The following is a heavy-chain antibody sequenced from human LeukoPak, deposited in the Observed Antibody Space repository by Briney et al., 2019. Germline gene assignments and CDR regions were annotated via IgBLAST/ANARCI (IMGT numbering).Heavy chain of an antibody. V-gene: IGHV1-69*04. D-gene: IGHD1-1*01. CDR1: GGTFSSYA. Sequence: SVKVSCKASGGTFSSYAISWVRQAPGQGLEWMGRIIPNLGIANYAQKFQGRVTITADESTSTAYMELSSLRSEDTAVYYCARDKTATFDYWGQGTLVTVSS. CDR2: IIPNLGIA. J-gene: IGHJ4*02. CDR3: ARDKTATFDY.